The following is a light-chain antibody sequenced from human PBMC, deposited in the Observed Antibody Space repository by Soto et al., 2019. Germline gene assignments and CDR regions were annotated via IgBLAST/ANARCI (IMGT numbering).Light chain of an antibody. J-gene: IGLJ1*01. CDR1: SSDDALYLY. V-gene: IGLV2-23*01. CDR3: CSYAGSSTHYV. CDR2: EGS. Sequence: QSALTQAASVSGSPGQSITISCTGTSSDDALYLYVSWYQQHPGKAPKLMIYEGSKRPSGVSNRFSGSKSGNTASLTISGLQAEDEADYYCCSYAGSSTHYVFGTGTKVTVL.